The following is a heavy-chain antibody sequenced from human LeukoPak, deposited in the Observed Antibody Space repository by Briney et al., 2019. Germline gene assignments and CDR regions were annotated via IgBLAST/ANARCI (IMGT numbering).Heavy chain of an antibody. J-gene: IGHJ4*02. V-gene: IGHV3-21*01. D-gene: IGHD4-17*01. CDR3: ARLFYGDYGYFDY. CDR2: ISSSSNHV. CDR1: GFPFSNYY. Sequence: GGSLRLSCAASGFPFSNYYMNWVRQAPGKGLEWVSSISSSSNHVYYVDSVKGRFTISRDNAKNSVYLQMISLRAEDTAVYYCARLFYGDYGYFDYWGQGTLVTVSS.